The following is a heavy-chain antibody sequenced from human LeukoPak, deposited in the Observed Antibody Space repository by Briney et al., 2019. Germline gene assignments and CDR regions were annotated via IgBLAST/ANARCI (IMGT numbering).Heavy chain of an antibody. CDR1: GFTFSSYS. Sequence: GGSLRLSCAASGFTFSSYSMNWVRQAPGKGLEWVSSISSSSSYIYYADSVKGRFTIPRDNAKNSLYLQMNSLRAEDTAVYYCAREADYGGNTDYWGQGTLVTVSS. V-gene: IGHV3-21*01. J-gene: IGHJ4*02. CDR2: ISSSSSYI. CDR3: AREADYGGNTDY. D-gene: IGHD4-23*01.